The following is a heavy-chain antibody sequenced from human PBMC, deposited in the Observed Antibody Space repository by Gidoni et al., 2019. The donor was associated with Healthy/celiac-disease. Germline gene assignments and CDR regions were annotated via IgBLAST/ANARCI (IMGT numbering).Heavy chain of an antibody. CDR3: AKEIDTKVGARYYYYGMDV. CDR1: GFTFSSYA. D-gene: IGHD1-26*01. Sequence: GGGLVQPGGSLILSCAASGFTFSSYAMSWVRQAPGKGLEWVSAISGSGGSTYYADSVKGRFTISRDNSKNTLYLQMNSLRAEDTAVYYCAKEIDTKVGARYYYYGMDVWGQGTTVTVSS. CDR2: ISGSGGST. J-gene: IGHJ6*02. V-gene: IGHV3-23*01.